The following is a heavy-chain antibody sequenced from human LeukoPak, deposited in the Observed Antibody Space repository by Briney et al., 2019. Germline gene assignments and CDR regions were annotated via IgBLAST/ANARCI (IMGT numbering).Heavy chain of an antibody. CDR2: ISSSSSYI. CDR1: GFTFSSYS. J-gene: IGHJ5*02. Sequence: PGGSLRLSCAASGFTFSSYSMNWVRQAPGKGLEWVSSISSSSSYIYYADSVKGRFTISRDNAKNSLYLQTNSLRAEDTAVYYCARSVPEYNWFDPWGQGTLVAVSS. CDR3: ARSVPEYNWFDP. D-gene: IGHD5/OR15-5a*01. V-gene: IGHV3-21*01.